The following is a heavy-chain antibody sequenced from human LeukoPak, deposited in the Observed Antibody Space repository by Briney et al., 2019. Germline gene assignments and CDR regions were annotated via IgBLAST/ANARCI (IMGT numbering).Heavy chain of an antibody. CDR3: ARIDASHYYFDF. J-gene: IGHJ4*02. V-gene: IGHV3-21*01. CDR1: GFTFSSYS. Sequence: GGSLRLSCAASGFTFSSYSMNWVRQAPGKGLEWVSSISSSSSYIYYADSVKGRFTISRDNSKNSLYLQMNSLRAEDTAVYYCARIDASHYYFDFWGQGTLVTVSS. CDR2: ISSSSSYI.